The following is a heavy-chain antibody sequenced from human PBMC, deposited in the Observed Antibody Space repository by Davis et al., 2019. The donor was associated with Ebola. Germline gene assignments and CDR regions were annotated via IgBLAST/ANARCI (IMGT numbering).Heavy chain of an antibody. CDR1: GYSISSGYY. Sequence: MPSESLSLTCTVSGYSISSGYYWGWIRQPPGKGLVWIGRIYHSGSTYYIPSLTSRVTISVDTSKNQFFLKLSSVTAADTAVYYCARRLELVFDWFDPWGQGTLVTVSS. V-gene: IGHV4-38-2*02. CDR2: IYHSGST. J-gene: IGHJ5*02. D-gene: IGHD1-7*01. CDR3: ARRLELVFDWFDP.